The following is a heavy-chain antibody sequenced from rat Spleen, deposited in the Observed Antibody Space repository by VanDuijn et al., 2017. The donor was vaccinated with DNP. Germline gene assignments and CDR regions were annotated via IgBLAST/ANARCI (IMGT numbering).Heavy chain of an antibody. CDR2: ITNSGDNI. J-gene: IGHJ2*01. CDR1: GFTFSSFP. D-gene: IGHD3-8*01. Sequence: EVQLVESGGGLVQPGRSLKLSCAASGFTFSSFPMAWVRQAPGKGLEWVASITNSGDNIYYSDSVKGRFSISRDNAKSTLYLQMNSLRSEDTATYFCTSNPHIRTAAPFDYWGQGVMVTVSS. CDR3: TSNPHIRTAAPFDY. V-gene: IGHV5-46*01.